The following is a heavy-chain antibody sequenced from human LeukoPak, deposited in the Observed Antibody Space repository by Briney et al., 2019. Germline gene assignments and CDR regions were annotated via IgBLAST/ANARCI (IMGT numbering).Heavy chain of an antibody. CDR1: GFTFSSYS. J-gene: IGHJ4*02. CDR3: ARIRVPNYYFDY. CDR2: IYSGGST. V-gene: IGHV3-53*01. Sequence: GGSLRLSCAASGFTFSSYSMNWVRQAPGKGLEWVSVIYSGGSTYYADSVKGRFTISRDNSKNTLYLQMNTLRAEDTAVYYCARIRVPNYYFDYWGQGTPVTVSS.